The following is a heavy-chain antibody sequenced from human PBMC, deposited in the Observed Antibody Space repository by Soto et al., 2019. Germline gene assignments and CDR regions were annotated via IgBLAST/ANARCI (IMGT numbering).Heavy chain of an antibody. D-gene: IGHD3-22*01. CDR1: GYTFTSYD. CDR3: ARGNYDSSGYYYYWFDP. CDR2: MNPNSGNT. V-gene: IGHV1-8*01. Sequence: ASVKVSCKASGYTFTSYDINWVRQATGQGLEWMGWMNPNSGNTGYAQKFQGRVTMTRNTSISTAYMELSSLRSEDTAVYYCARGNYDSSGYYYYWFDPWGQGTLVTVSS. J-gene: IGHJ5*02.